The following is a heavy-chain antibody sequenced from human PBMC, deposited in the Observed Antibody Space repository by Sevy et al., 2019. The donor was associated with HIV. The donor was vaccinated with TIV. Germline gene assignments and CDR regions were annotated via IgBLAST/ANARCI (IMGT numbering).Heavy chain of an antibody. V-gene: IGHV3-53*01. CDR1: GFTVSSNY. D-gene: IGHD6-13*01. CDR3: ARVLRGRAAGTPYFDY. J-gene: IGHJ4*02. CDR2: IYSGGST. Sequence: LSLTCAASGFTVSSNYMSWVRQAPGKGLEWVSVIYSGGSTYYVDSVKGRFTISRDNSKNALYLQMNSLRAEDTAVYYCARVLRGRAAGTPYFDYWGQGTLVTVSS.